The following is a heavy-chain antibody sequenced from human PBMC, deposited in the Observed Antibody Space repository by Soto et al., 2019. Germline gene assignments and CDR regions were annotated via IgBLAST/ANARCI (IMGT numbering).Heavy chain of an antibody. D-gene: IGHD3-10*01. CDR2: IHYSGSG. CDR1: GGSFSGHY. CDR3: ARERGTSADVFDI. Sequence: SETLSLTCTVSGGSFSGHYWSWIRQSPGKGLEWIGYIHYSGSGNYNPSLKSRVTMSVDTSNNQFSLKLNSVTAADTAVYYCARERGTSADVFDIWGQGTMVTVSS. J-gene: IGHJ3*02. V-gene: IGHV4-59*11.